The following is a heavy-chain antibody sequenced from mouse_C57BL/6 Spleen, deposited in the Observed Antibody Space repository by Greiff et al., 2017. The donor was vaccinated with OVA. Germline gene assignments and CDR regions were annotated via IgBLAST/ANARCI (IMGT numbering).Heavy chain of an antibody. D-gene: IGHD2-1*01. CDR2: ISSGSSTI. CDR1: GFTFSDYG. V-gene: IGHV5-17*01. Sequence: EVQGVESGGGLVKPGGSLKLSCAASGFTFSDYGMHWVRQAPEKGLEWVAYISSGSSTIYYADTVKGRFTISRDNAKNTLFLKMTSLRSEDTAMYYCARTWVTYYVDYWGQGTTLTVSS. J-gene: IGHJ2*01. CDR3: ARTWVTYYVDY.